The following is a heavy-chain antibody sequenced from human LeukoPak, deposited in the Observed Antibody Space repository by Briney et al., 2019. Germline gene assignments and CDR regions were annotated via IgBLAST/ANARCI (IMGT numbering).Heavy chain of an antibody. V-gene: IGHV4-59*01. Sequence: SETLSLTCTVSGGSISSYYWSWIRQPPGKGLEWIGYIYYSGSTNYNPSLKSRVTISVDTSKNQFSLKLSSVTAADTAMYYCASEIPYLYYFDYWGQGTLVTVSS. J-gene: IGHJ4*02. CDR1: GGSISSYY. CDR2: IYYSGST. CDR3: ASEIPYLYYFDY.